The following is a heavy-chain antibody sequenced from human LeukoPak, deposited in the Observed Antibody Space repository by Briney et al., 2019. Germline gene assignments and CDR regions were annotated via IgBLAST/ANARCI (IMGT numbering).Heavy chain of an antibody. CDR3: ARDSMVRANWYFDP. CDR1: GYTFTGYY. D-gene: IGHD3-10*01. Sequence: ASVKVSCKASGYTFTGYYMHWVRQAPGQGLEWMGWINPNSGGTNYAQKFQGRVTMTRDTSISTAYMELSRLRSDDTAVYYCARDSMVRANWYFDPWGRGTLVTVSS. J-gene: IGHJ2*01. V-gene: IGHV1-2*02. CDR2: INPNSGGT.